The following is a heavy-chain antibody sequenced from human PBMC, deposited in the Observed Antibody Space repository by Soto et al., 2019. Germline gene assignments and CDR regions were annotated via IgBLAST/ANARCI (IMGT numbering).Heavy chain of an antibody. D-gene: IGHD3-16*02. CDR2: ISAYNGNT. CDR3: ARPRYDYVWGCYRTCDY. Sequence: ASVKVSCKASGYTFTSYGISWVRQAPGQGLEWMGWISAYNGNTNYAQKLQGRVTMTTDTSTSTAYMELRSLRSDDTAVYYCARPRYDYVWGCYRTCDYWGQGTLVTVS. CDR1: GYTFTSYG. J-gene: IGHJ4*02. V-gene: IGHV1-18*01.